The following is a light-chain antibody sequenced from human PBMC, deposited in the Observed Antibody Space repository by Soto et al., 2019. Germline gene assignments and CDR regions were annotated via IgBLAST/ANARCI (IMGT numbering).Light chain of an antibody. Sequence: QFALTQPASGSEAPGQPVNISCTGASSDVGGYNYVSWYQQQSGKAPKLIIHEVSYRPSGVSNRFSGSKSGNTASLTISGLQAEDEADYYCDSCTTSRAYFFGLRTRGTVL. CDR3: DSCTTSRAYF. J-gene: IGLJ1*01. CDR2: EVS. CDR1: SSDVGGYNY. V-gene: IGLV2-14*01.